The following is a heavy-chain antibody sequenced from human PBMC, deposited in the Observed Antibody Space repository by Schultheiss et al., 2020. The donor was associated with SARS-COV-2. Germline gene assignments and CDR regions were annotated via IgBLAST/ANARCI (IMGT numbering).Heavy chain of an antibody. CDR3: ARGPYGDFEYFQH. J-gene: IGHJ1*01. CDR1: GGSITSSNW. V-gene: IGHV4-4*02. CDR2: IFHSGST. D-gene: IGHD4-17*01. Sequence: SETLSLTCAVSGGSITSSNWWSWVRQPPGKGLEWLGEIFHSGSTHYNPSLKSRGTISVDKSKNQFSLKLRSVTAADTAVYYCARGPYGDFEYFQHWGQGTLVTVSS.